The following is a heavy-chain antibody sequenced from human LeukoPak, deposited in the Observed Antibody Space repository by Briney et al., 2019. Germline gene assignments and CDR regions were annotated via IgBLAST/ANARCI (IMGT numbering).Heavy chain of an antibody. CDR2: ISTDGSSS. D-gene: IGHD1-26*01. CDR1: GFTFSTYW. Sequence: PGGSLRLSCAASGFTFSTYWMHWVRQAPGEGLVWVSRISTDGSSSVYADSVKGRFTVSRDNAKNTLYLQMNSLRAEDTAVYYCTRSPSLGGNYWGFDCWGQGTLVTVSS. V-gene: IGHV3-74*01. J-gene: IGHJ4*02. CDR3: TRSPSLGGNYWGFDC.